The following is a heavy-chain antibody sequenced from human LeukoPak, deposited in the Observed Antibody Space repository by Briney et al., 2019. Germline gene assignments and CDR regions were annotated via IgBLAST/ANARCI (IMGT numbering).Heavy chain of an antibody. J-gene: IGHJ4*02. Sequence: GGSLRLSCAASGFTFGSYGMHWVRQAPGKVLDWLAFVRYDGNNPYYSASVKGRFTISRDNSKNTVLLQMNNLRLEDAAVYYCARGSRYGDYPYYCDFWGQGTLVTVSS. CDR2: VRYDGNNP. CDR3: ARGSRYGDYPYYCDF. V-gene: IGHV3-30*02. D-gene: IGHD4-17*01. CDR1: GFTFGSYG.